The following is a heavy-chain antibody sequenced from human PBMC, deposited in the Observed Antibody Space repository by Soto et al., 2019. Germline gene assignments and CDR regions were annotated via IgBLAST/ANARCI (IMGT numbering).Heavy chain of an antibody. CDR3: ARAHPKGGSYYGNYFDY. CDR2: IYYSGRT. V-gene: IGHV4-31*03. D-gene: IGHD1-26*01. Sequence: QVQLQESGPGLVKPSQTLSLTCTVSGGSISSGGYYWSWIRQHPGKGLEWIGYIYYSGRTYYNPSLKSRATISVDTSKNQFSLKLSSVTAADTAVYYCARAHPKGGSYYGNYFDYWGQGTLVTVSS. CDR1: GGSISSGGYY. J-gene: IGHJ4*02.